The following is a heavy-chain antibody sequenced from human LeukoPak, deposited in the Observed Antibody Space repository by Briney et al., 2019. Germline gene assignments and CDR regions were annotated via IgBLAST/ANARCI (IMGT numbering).Heavy chain of an antibody. CDR2: MNPNSGNT. CDR3: ARGLLRYFDWSGPPTDDY. V-gene: IGHV1-8*01. J-gene: IGHJ4*02. Sequence: ASVKVSCKASGYTFTSYDINWVRQATGQGLEWMGWMNPNSGNTGYAQKFQGRVTMTRNTSISTAYMELSSLRSEDTAVYYCARGLLRYFDWSGPPTDDYWGQGTLVTVSS. D-gene: IGHD3-9*01. CDR1: GYTFTSYD.